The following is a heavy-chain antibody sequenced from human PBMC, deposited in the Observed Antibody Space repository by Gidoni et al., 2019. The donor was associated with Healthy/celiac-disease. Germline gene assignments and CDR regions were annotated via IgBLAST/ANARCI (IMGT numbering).Heavy chain of an antibody. CDR3: AREVYCSSSSCYFNWFDP. CDR1: GGSVSSGSYY. D-gene: IGHD2-2*01. Sequence: QVQLQESGPGLVKPSETLSLTCTVSGGSVSSGSYYWSWIRQPPGKGLEWIGYIYYSGSTNYNPSLKSRVTISVDTSKNQFSLKLSSVTAADTAVYYCAREVYCSSSSCYFNWFDPWGQGTLVTVSS. J-gene: IGHJ5*02. CDR2: IYYSGST. V-gene: IGHV4-61*01.